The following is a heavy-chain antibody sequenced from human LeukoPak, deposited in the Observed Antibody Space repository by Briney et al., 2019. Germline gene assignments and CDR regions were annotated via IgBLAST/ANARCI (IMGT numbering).Heavy chain of an antibody. CDR1: GFTFSSYS. V-gene: IGHV4-38-2*01. CDR2: IYQSGSFFHSGST. D-gene: IGHD6-13*01. Sequence: GSLRLSSAASGFTFSSYSMNWVRQAPGKGLEWIGSIYQSGSFFHSGSTYYNPSLRSRVTISVDMSKNQFSLRLNSVTAADTAVYYCAVRYSSSWTTDGFDIWGLGTMVTVSS. CDR3: AVRYSSSWTTDGFDI. J-gene: IGHJ3*02.